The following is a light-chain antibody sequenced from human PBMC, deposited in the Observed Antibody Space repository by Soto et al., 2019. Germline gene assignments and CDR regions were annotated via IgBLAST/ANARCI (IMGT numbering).Light chain of an antibody. V-gene: IGLV2-8*01. Sequence: QSALTQPPSVSGSPGQSVTISCTGTNSDVGGHDYVSWYQQQPGKAPKLMIYEVTKRPSGVPDRFSGSKSGNTASLTVSGLQAEDEADYYCCSYAGSNNPYVFGSGTKLTVL. CDR3: CSYAGSNNPYV. J-gene: IGLJ1*01. CDR2: EVT. CDR1: NSDVGGHDY.